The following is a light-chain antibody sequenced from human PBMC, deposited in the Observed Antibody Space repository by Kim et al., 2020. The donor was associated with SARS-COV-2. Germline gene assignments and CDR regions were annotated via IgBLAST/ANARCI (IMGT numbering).Light chain of an antibody. CDR1: SSDVGGYNY. CDR3: SSYTSSSTRV. CDR2: DVC. J-gene: IGLJ1*01. Sequence: QSALTQPASVSGSPGQSITLSCTGTSSDVGGYNYVSWYQQHPGKAPKLMIYDVCNRPSGVSNRFSGSKSGNTASLTISGLQAADEADYYCSSYTSSSTRVFGAGTKVTVL. V-gene: IGLV2-14*03.